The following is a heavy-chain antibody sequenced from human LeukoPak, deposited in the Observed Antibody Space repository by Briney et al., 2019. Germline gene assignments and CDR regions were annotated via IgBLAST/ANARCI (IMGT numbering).Heavy chain of an antibody. Sequence: ASVKVSCKASGYTFTSYYIHWVRQAPGQGLEWMGMIYPRDGSTSYAQKFQGRVTVTRDTSTSTVHMELSGLRSVDTAVYYCARDQEGFDYWGQGTLVTVSS. CDR1: GYTFTSYY. V-gene: IGHV1-46*01. J-gene: IGHJ4*02. CDR2: IYPRDGST. CDR3: ARDQEGFDY.